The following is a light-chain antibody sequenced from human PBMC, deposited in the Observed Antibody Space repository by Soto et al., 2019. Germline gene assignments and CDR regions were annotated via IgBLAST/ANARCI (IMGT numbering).Light chain of an antibody. J-gene: IGLJ1*01. V-gene: IGLV2-8*01. CDR1: SSDVGGYDY. CDR3: SSFAGDKNYV. CDR2: EVT. Sequence: QSVLTQPPSASGSPGQSVTLSCTGTSSDVGGYDYVSWYQQHPGKAPKLMIYEVTKRPSGVPDRFSGSKSGNTASLTVSGLQAEDEADYYCSSFAGDKNYVFGTGTKLTVL.